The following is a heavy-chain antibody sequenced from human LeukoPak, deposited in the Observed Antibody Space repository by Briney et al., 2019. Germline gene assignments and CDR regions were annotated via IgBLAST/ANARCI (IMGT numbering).Heavy chain of an antibody. CDR1: GYKFTDDY. CDR3: APTAEAYTSWWKV. V-gene: IGHV1-2*02. D-gene: IGHD3-16*01. J-gene: IGHJ4*02. Sequence: ASVKVSCKSSGYKFTDDYMHWVRQAPGQGLEFMGWINPDSGYTNYAQKFKGRVTMTRDTSISTAYLEVRSLTSDDTAVYYCAPTAEAYTSWWKVWGQGTLVTVSS. CDR2: INPDSGYT.